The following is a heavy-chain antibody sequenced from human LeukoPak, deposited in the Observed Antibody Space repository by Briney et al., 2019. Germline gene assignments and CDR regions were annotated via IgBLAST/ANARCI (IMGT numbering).Heavy chain of an antibody. CDR1: GYTFTSYY. CDR3: AREGGGYDSSGYLDY. D-gene: IGHD3-22*01. Sequence: GASVKVSCKASGYTFTSYYMHWVRQAPGQGLEWMGIINPSGGSTSYAQKFQGRVTMTRDTSTSTVYMELSSLGSEDTAVYYCAREGGGYDSSGYLDYWGQGTLVTVSS. J-gene: IGHJ4*02. CDR2: INPSGGST. V-gene: IGHV1-46*01.